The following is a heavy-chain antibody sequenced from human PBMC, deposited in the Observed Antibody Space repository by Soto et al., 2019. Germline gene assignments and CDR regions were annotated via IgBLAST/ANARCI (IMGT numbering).Heavy chain of an antibody. CDR1: GYTFSDFD. Sequence: GASVKVSCKASGYTFSDFDINWLRQAAGQGPEWMGWMNAKSGDTFSAQRVQGKFNMTWDTSLSTAHMEVGSLTSDDAAIYYCARGNPFNYAGFDVWGQGTTVTVSS. J-gene: IGHJ6*02. CDR3: ARGNPFNYAGFDV. V-gene: IGHV1-8*01. CDR2: MNAKSGDT. D-gene: IGHD3-16*01.